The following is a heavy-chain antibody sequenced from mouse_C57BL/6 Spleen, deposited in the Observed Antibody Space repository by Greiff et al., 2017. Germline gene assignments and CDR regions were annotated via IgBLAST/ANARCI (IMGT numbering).Heavy chain of an antibody. J-gene: IGHJ2*01. V-gene: IGHV1-52*01. CDR3: ARGEEGYFDY. CDR1: GYTFTSYW. CDR2: IDPSDSAT. Sequence: VQLQQPGAELVRPGSSVKLSCKASGYTFTSYWMPWVKQRPIQGLEWIGNIDPSDSATHYNQKFKDKATLTVDKSSSTAYMQLSSLTSEDSAVYYCARGEEGYFDYWGQGTTLTVSS.